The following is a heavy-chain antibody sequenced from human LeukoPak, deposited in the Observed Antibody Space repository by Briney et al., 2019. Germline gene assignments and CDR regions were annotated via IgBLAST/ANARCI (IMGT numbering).Heavy chain of an antibody. D-gene: IGHD1-14*01. CDR1: GFTFDGYG. Sequence: GGSLRLSCAASGFTFDGYGMSWVRQAPGKGLEWVSGINWNGGNADSVKGRFTISRDNAKSSLYLQMNSLRAEDTALYYCAKNQEPEYLGQGTLVTVSA. CDR2: INWNGG. V-gene: IGHV3-20*04. J-gene: IGHJ4*02. CDR3: AKNQEPEY.